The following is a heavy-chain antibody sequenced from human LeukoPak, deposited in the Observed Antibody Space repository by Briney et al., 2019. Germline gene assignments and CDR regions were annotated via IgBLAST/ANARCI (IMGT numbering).Heavy chain of an antibody. CDR1: GYTFTSYD. Sequence: ASVKVSCKASGYTFTSYDINWVRQATGQGLEWMGWMNPNSGNTGYAQKFQGRVTMTRNTSISTAYMELSSLRSEDTAVYSCARGGSYDFWSGYGGTPLFDYWGQGTLVTVSS. J-gene: IGHJ4*02. V-gene: IGHV1-8*01. D-gene: IGHD3-3*01. CDR2: MNPNSGNT. CDR3: ARGGSYDFWSGYGGTPLFDY.